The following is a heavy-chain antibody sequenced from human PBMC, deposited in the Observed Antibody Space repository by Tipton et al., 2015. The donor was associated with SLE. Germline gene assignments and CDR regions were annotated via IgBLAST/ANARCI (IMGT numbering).Heavy chain of an antibody. V-gene: IGHV4-61*02. J-gene: IGHJ6*02. D-gene: IGHD1-20*01. CDR1: GGSISSGSYY. Sequence: TLSLTCTVSGGSISSGSYYWSWIRQPAGKGLEWIGRIYTSGSTNYNPSLKSRVTISVDTSKNQFSLKLSSVTAADTAVYYCARDLGITGTTPRGMDVWGQGTTVTVSS. CDR3: ARDLGITGTTPRGMDV. CDR2: IYTSGST.